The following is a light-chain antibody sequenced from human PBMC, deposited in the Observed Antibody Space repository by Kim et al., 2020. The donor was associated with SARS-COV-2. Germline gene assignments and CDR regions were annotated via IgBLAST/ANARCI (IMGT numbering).Light chain of an antibody. Sequence: VALGQTVRITCEGESIRSYYATWYQQKPGQAPILVSYGKNNRPSGIPDRFSGSSSGNTASLTITGTQAGDEADYYCNSRDTNDNVVFGGGTQLTVL. V-gene: IGLV3-19*01. CDR1: SIRSYY. CDR2: GKN. CDR3: NSRDTNDNVV. J-gene: IGLJ2*01.